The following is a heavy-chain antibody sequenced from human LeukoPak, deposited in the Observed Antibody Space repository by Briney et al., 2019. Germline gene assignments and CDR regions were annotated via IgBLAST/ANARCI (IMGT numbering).Heavy chain of an antibody. CDR1: DGSISSSSYY. J-gene: IGHJ4*02. D-gene: IGHD2-15*01. Sequence: SETLSLTCTVSDGSISSSSYYWGWIRQPPGKGLEWIGSIYYSGSTYYNPSLKSRVTISVDTSKNQFSLKLSSVTAADTAVYYCARYCSGGSCYLDYWGQGTLVTVSS. V-gene: IGHV4-39*07. CDR2: IYYSGST. CDR3: ARYCSGGSCYLDY.